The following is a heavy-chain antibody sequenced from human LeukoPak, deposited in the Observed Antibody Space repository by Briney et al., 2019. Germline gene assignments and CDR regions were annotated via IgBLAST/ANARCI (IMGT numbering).Heavy chain of an antibody. CDR1: GYSISSGYY. CDR2: IYHSGST. CDR3: ARIYCSSTSCYLGFDY. J-gene: IGHJ4*02. Sequence: SETLSLTCTVSGYSISSGYYWGWIRQPPGKGLEWIGSIYHSGSTYYNPSLKSRVTISVDTSKNQFSLKLSSVTAADTAVYYCARIYCSSTSCYLGFDYWGQGTLVTVSS. D-gene: IGHD2-2*01. V-gene: IGHV4-38-2*02.